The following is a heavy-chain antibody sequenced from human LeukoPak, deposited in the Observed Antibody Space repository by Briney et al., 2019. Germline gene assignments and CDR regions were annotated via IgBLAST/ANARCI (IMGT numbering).Heavy chain of an antibody. D-gene: IGHD3-10*01. CDR2: ISYDGSNK. CDR3: ARGPPYYYGSGSYMDY. CDR1: GFTFSSYG. J-gene: IGHJ4*02. V-gene: IGHV3-30*03. Sequence: GGSLRLSCAASGFTFSSYGMHWVRQAPGKGLEWVAVISYDGSNKYYADSVKGRFTISRDNAKNTLYLQMNSLRAEDTAVYYCARGPPYYYGSGSYMDYWGQGTLVTVSS.